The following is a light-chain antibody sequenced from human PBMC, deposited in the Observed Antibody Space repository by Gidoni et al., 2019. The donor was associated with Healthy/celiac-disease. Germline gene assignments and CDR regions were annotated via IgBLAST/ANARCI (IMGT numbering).Light chain of an antibody. V-gene: IGKV3-11*01. Sequence: ILFTQSPATLSLSPGERATLSCRASQSVSSYLAWYQQKPVQAPRLLIYDASNRSTGIPARCSGSGSGTDITLTISSLEPEDFAGYYCQQRSNWLTFGGGTKVEIK. CDR1: QSVSSY. J-gene: IGKJ4*01. CDR2: DAS. CDR3: QQRSNWLT.